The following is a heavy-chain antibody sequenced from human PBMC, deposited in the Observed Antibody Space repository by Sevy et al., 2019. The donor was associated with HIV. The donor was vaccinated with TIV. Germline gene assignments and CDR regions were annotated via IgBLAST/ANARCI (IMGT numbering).Heavy chain of an antibody. CDR2: ISYDGSNK. CDR1: GFTFSSYA. CDR3: ARAPRYYYDSSGDSDY. Sequence: GGSLRLSCAASGFTFSSYAMHWVRQALGKGLEWVAVISYDGSNKYYADSVKGRFTISRDNSKNTLYLQMNSLRAEDTAVYYCARAPRYYYDSSGDSDYWGQGTLVTVSS. D-gene: IGHD3-22*01. V-gene: IGHV3-30-3*01. J-gene: IGHJ4*02.